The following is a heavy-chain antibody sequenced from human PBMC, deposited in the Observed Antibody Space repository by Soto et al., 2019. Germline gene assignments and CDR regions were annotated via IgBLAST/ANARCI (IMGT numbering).Heavy chain of an antibody. Sequence: SETLSLTCAVYGGSFSGYYWSWIRQPPGKGLEWIGEINHSGSTNYNPSLKSRVTVSVDTSKNQFSLKLSSVTAADTAVYYCAREFGHYDFWSGYFRRYYYMDVWGKGTTVTVSS. J-gene: IGHJ6*03. CDR1: GGSFSGYY. V-gene: IGHV4-34*01. D-gene: IGHD3-3*01. CDR2: INHSGST. CDR3: AREFGHYDFWSGYFRRYYYMDV.